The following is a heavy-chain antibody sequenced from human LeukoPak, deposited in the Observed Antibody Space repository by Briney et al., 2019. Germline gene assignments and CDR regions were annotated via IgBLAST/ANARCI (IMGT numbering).Heavy chain of an antibody. CDR2: INHSGST. D-gene: IGHD1-26*01. Sequence: SETLSLTCAVYGGSFSGYYWRRIRQPPGKGLEWIGEINHSGSTNYNPSLKSRVTISVDTSKNQFSLKLSSVTAADTAVYYCARVGSKDWFDPWGQGTLVTVSS. J-gene: IGHJ5*02. V-gene: IGHV4-34*01. CDR1: GGSFSGYY. CDR3: ARVGSKDWFDP.